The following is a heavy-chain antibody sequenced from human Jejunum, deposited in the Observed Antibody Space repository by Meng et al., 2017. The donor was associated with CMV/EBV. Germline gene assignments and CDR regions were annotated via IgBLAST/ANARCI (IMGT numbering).Heavy chain of an antibody. CDR3: ARVTTFYYGLDV. CDR2: IIRILGAT. V-gene: IGHV1-69*04. J-gene: IGHJ6*02. Sequence: PGVTLNSYGFSWLHQAPGQGLGWMGKIIRILGATDYAQKFQGRVSITADKSTSTVFMELGSLRSEDTAIYYCARVTTFYYGLDVWGQGTTVTVSS. CDR1: GVTLNSYG. D-gene: IGHD1-1*01.